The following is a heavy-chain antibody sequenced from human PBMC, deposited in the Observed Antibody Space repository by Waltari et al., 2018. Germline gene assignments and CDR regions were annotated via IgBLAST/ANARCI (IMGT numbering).Heavy chain of an antibody. CDR2: INQSGST. J-gene: IGHJ5*02. D-gene: IGHD3-3*01. CDR1: GGSFSGYY. Sequence: QVQLQQWGAGLLKPSETLSLTCAVYGGSFSGYYWSWIRQPPGKGLEGIGEINQSGSTNYNPSLKRRVTISVDTSKNQFSLKLSSVTAADTAVYYCASFTVRDFSNWFDPWGQGTLVTVSS. CDR3: ASFTVRDFSNWFDP. V-gene: IGHV4-34*01.